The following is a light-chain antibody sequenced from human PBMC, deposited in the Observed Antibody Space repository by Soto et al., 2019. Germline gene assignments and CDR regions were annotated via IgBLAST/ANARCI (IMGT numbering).Light chain of an antibody. CDR2: EAS. Sequence: DIQLTQSPSLLSASVGDRVTITCRASHDISTYLAWYQQKPGKAPKLMIYEASTLQSGVPSRFSGSGSGTEFTLTISGLLPDDFATYYCQQYNSYPWTFGHGTKVDSK. CDR1: HDISTY. V-gene: IGKV1-9*01. J-gene: IGKJ1*01. CDR3: QQYNSYPWT.